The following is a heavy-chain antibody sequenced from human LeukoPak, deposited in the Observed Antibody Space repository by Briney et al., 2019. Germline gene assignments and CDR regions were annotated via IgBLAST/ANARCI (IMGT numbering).Heavy chain of an antibody. CDR2: ISSSSSYI. CDR3: ALIAAAGPSDY. CDR1: GFTFSSYA. J-gene: IGHJ4*02. Sequence: GGSLRLSCAASGFTFSSYAMSWVRQAPGKGLEWVSSISSSSSYIYYADSVKGRFTISRDNAKNSLYLQMSSLRAEDTAVYYCALIAAAGPSDYWGQGTLVTVSS. V-gene: IGHV3-21*01. D-gene: IGHD6-13*01.